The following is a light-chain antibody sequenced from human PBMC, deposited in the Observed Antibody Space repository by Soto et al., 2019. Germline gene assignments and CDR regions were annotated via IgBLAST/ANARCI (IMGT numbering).Light chain of an antibody. CDR2: GNS. J-gene: IGLJ2*01. V-gene: IGLV1-40*01. Sequence: QLVLTQPPSVSGAPGQRVTISCTGSSSNIGAGYDVHWYQQLPGTVPKLLIYGNSNRPSGVPDRFSGSKSGTSASLAITGLKAEDEADYYCQSYDSSLSGYVVFGGGTKLTVL. CDR1: SSNIGAGYD. CDR3: QSYDSSLSGYVV.